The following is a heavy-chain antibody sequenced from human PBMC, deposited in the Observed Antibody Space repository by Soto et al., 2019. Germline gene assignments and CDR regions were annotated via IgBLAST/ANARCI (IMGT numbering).Heavy chain of an antibody. CDR3: ARFVIAARCFDY. CDR1: GGSISIYY. Sequence: SETLSLTCTVSGGSISIYYWGWIRQPPGKGLEWIGYIYYSGSTNYNPSLKSRVTISVDTSKNQFSLELSSVTAADTAVYYCARFVIAARCFDYWGQGTLVTVSS. D-gene: IGHD6-6*01. V-gene: IGHV4-59*01. J-gene: IGHJ4*02. CDR2: IYYSGST.